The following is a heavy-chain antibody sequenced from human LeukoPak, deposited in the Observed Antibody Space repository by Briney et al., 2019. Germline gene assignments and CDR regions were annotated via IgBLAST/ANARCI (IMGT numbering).Heavy chain of an antibody. D-gene: IGHD3-10*01. CDR1: GGSISSGSYY. CDR3: ASDGSGSYDYYYYMDV. CDR2: IYTSGST. J-gene: IGHJ6*03. V-gene: IGHV4-61*02. Sequence: SETLSLTCTVSGGSISSGSYYWSWIRQPAGKGLEWIGRIYTSGSTNYNPSLKSRVTISVDTSKNQFSPKLSSVTAADTAVYYCASDGSGSYDYYYYMDVWGKGTTVTVSS.